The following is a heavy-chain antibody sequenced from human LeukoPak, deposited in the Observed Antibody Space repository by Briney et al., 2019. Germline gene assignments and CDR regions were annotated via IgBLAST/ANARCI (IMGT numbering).Heavy chain of an antibody. Sequence: SVKVSCKDSRGTFTNYAISWVRQAPGQGLEWMGGIIPIFATANYAQKFQGRVTITADESTSTAYMELSSLRSEDTAVYYCARDRPGRYCSTTSCFTASPFAPWGQGTLVTVSS. CDR1: RGTFTNYA. J-gene: IGHJ5*02. D-gene: IGHD2-2*02. CDR2: IIPIFATA. V-gene: IGHV1-69*13. CDR3: ARDRPGRYCSTTSCFTASPFAP.